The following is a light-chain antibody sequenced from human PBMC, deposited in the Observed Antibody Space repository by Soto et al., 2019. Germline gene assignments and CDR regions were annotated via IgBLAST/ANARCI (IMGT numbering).Light chain of an antibody. Sequence: DIQMTQSPSTLSASVGDRVTITCRASQSISSWLAWYQQKPGKAPKLLIYDASSLESGVPSRFSGSGSGTDFTLTISNLQPEDFATYYCQQSYSNVALTFGGGTKVEIK. CDR3: QQSYSNVALT. V-gene: IGKV1-5*01. CDR2: DAS. J-gene: IGKJ4*01. CDR1: QSISSW.